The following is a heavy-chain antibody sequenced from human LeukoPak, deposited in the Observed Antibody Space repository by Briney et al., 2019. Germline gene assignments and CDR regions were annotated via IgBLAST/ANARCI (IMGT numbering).Heavy chain of an antibody. CDR1: GFTFDDYG. CDR2: ITWNGVGT. Sequence: PGGSLRLSCAASGFTFDDYGMIWVRKAPGKGLEWVSYITWNGVGTAYADSMKGRFTVSRDNVKNSLFLQMDSLRAEDTALYYCARSMTTVTTRFFDLWGRGALVTVSS. V-gene: IGHV3-20*04. CDR3: ARSMTTVTTRFFDL. J-gene: IGHJ2*01. D-gene: IGHD4-17*01.